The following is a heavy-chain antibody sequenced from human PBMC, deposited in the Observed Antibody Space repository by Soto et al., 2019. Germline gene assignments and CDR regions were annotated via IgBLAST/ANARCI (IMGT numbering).Heavy chain of an antibody. Sequence: QVQLVQSGDEVKNPGASVKVSCESSGYPFISYGISWVRQAPGQGPEWMGWISTFNGHAKYAQKFQGRATMTADKTTSTVYMELRSLTSDDTAVYYCTRRQDHTIYECWSGYPYGMDVWGDGTTVTVSS. CDR2: ISTFNGHA. D-gene: IGHD3-3*01. CDR3: TRRQDHTIYECWSGYPYGMDV. J-gene: IGHJ6*04. V-gene: IGHV1-18*01. CDR1: GYPFISYG.